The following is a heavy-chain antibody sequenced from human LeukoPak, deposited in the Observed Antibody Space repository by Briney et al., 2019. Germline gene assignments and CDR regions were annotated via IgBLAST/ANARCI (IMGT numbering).Heavy chain of an antibody. Sequence: PSETLSLTCTVSGGSISSYYWSWIRQPAGKGLEWIGRIYTSGSTNYNPSLKSRVTMSVDTSKNQFSLKLSSVTAADTAVYYCARDESYGDYAGWFDPWGQGTLVTVSS. CDR3: ARDESYGDYAGWFDP. V-gene: IGHV4-4*07. CDR2: IYTSGST. D-gene: IGHD4-17*01. J-gene: IGHJ5*02. CDR1: GGSISSYY.